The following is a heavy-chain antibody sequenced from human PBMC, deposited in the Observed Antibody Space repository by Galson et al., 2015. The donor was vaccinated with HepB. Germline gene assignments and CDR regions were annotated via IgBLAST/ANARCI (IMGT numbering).Heavy chain of an antibody. D-gene: IGHD1-7*01. CDR2: ISAYNGNT. Sequence: SVKVSCKASGYTFTSYGISWVRQAPGQGLEWMGWISAYNGNTNYAQKLQGRVTITADKSTSTAYMELSSLRSEDTAVYYCARNYANPKQGYGMDVWGQGTTVTVSS. CDR3: ARNYANPKQGYGMDV. CDR1: GYTFTSYG. J-gene: IGHJ6*02. V-gene: IGHV1-18*01.